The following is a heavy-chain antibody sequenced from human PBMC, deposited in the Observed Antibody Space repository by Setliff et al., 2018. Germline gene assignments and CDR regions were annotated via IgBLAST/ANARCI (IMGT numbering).Heavy chain of an antibody. J-gene: IGHJ4*02. Sequence: SETLSLTCAVSGYSISSGYYWGWIRQPPGKGLEWIGEINHSGSTNYNPSLKSRVTISVDTSKNQFSLKLSSVTAADTAVYYCARATLTIFGVVTPFDYWGQGTLVTVSS. CDR2: INHSGST. V-gene: IGHV4-38-2*01. D-gene: IGHD3-3*01. CDR1: GYSISSGYY. CDR3: ARATLTIFGVVTPFDY.